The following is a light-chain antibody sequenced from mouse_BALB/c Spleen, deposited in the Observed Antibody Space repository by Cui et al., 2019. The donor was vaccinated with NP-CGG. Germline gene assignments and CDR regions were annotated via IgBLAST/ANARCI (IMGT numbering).Light chain of an antibody. CDR1: TGAVTTINY. CDR2: GTN. CDR3: ALWYSNHWV. Sequence: QAVLTQESALTTSSGETVTLTCRSSTGAVTTINYANWVQEKPDHLFTGLIGGTNNRAPGVPARFSGSLIGDKAALTITGAQTEDEAMYFCALWYSNHWVFGGGTKLTVL. J-gene: IGLJ1*01. V-gene: IGLV1*01.